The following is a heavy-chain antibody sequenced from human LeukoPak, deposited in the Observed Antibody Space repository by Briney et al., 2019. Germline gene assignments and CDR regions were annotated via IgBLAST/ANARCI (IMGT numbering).Heavy chain of an antibody. V-gene: IGHV3-21*04. CDR2: ISSSSTYM. Sequence: GGSLRLSCAASGFTFSAYSMNWVRQAPGKGLEWVSSISSSSTYMYYADSVKGRFTISRDNAKNSLYLQMNSLRAEDTAVYYCARDWGAAGLWDYWGQGTLVTVSS. D-gene: IGHD6-13*01. CDR1: GFTFSAYS. CDR3: ARDWGAAGLWDY. J-gene: IGHJ4*02.